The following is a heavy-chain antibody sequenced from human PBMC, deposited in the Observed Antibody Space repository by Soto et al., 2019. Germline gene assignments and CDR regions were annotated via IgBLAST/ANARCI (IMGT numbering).Heavy chain of an antibody. V-gene: IGHV3-30-3*01. CDR2: ISYDGSNK. J-gene: IGHJ5*02. Sequence: QVQLVESGGGVVQPGRSLRLSCAASGFTFSSYAMHWVRQAPGKGLEWVAVISYDGSNKYYADSVKGRFTISRDNSKNPLYLQMNSLRAEDTAVYYCGGPLTRRNPPHWFDPWGQGTLVTVSS. CDR1: GFTFSSYA. CDR3: GGPLTRRNPPHWFDP.